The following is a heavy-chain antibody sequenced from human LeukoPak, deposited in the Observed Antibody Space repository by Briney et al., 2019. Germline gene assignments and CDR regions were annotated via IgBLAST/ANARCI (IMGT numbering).Heavy chain of an antibody. J-gene: IGHJ5*02. CDR2: IYYSGST. Sequence: SETLSLTCTVSGGSISSSSYYWGWLRQPPGKGLEWIGSIYYSGSTYYNPSLKSRVTISVDTSKNQFSLKLSSVTAADTAVYYCARDRAGDSSGETWGQGTLVTVSS. CDR3: ARDRAGDSSGET. D-gene: IGHD3-22*01. CDR1: GGSISSSSYY. V-gene: IGHV4-39*07.